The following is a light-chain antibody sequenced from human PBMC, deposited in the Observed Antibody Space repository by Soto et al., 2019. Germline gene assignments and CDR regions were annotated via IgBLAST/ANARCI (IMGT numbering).Light chain of an antibody. Sequence: DIVMTQSPLSLPVTPGEPASISCRSSQSLLHSNGYNYLDWYLQKPGQSPQLLISLGSNRASGVPDRFSGSGSGTDFTLKISRVEAEDVGVYYFMQALQTPRTFGQGNKLEIK. CDR2: LGS. CDR3: MQALQTPRT. J-gene: IGKJ2*01. V-gene: IGKV2-28*01. CDR1: QSLLHSNGYNY.